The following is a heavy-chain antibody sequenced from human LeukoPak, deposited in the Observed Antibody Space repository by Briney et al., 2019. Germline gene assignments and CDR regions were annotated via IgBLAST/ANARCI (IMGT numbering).Heavy chain of an antibody. J-gene: IGHJ3*02. D-gene: IGHD6-19*01. CDR1: GESFSNYY. V-gene: IGHV4-34*01. CDR3: ARGPAVAATRGAFDI. CDR2: INHSGST. Sequence: SETLSVSCAVYGESFSNYYWSWIRQPPGKGLEWIGEINHSGSTNYNPSLKSRVTISVDTSKNQFSLNLSSVTAADTAVYYCARGPAVAATRGAFDIWGQGTIGADSS.